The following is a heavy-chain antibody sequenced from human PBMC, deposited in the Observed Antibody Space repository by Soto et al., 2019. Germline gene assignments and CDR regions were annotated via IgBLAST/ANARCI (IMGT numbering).Heavy chain of an antibody. Sequence: QVQLVESGGGLVKPGGSLRLSCAASGFTFRDYYMTWIRQAPGKGLEWVSYISSSGTGIYYADSVKGRFTISRDNAKNSLYLQMSSLRAEDTAVDYCARAFSDAFDIWGQGTMVTVSS. V-gene: IGHV3-11*01. CDR3: ARAFSDAFDI. J-gene: IGHJ3*02. CDR2: ISSSGTGI. CDR1: GFTFRDYY.